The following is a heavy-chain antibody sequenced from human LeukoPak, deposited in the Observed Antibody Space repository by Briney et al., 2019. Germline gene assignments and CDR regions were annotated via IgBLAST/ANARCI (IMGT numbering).Heavy chain of an antibody. V-gene: IGHV3-30*18. CDR3: AKDFSSGSYYARAFDI. CDR2: ISYDGSNK. J-gene: IGHJ3*02. D-gene: IGHD1-26*01. CDR1: GFTFSSYG. Sequence: GGSLRLSCAASGFTFSSYGMHWVRQAPGKGLEWVAVISYDGSNKYYADSVKGRFTISRDNSKNTLYLQMNSLRAEDTAVYYCAKDFSSGSYYARAFDIWGQGTMVTVSS.